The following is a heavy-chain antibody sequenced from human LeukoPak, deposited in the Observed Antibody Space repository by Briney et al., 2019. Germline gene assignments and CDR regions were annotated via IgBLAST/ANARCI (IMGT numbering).Heavy chain of an antibody. CDR1: GYRFSDYY. D-gene: IGHD2-15*01. Sequence: ASVKVSCKASGYRFSDYYMHWVRQAPGQGLEWMGWVNSNSGGTHYAQKFEGRVTMTRDTSISTAYMELSRLKSDDTALYYCARGYCSGGSCYHFDSWGQGTLVIVSS. J-gene: IGHJ4*02. V-gene: IGHV1-2*02. CDR2: VNSNSGGT. CDR3: ARGYCSGGSCYHFDS.